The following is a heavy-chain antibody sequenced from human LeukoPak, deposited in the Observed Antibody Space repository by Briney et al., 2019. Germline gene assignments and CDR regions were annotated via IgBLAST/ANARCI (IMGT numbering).Heavy chain of an antibody. CDR2: IYTSDSAP. D-gene: IGHD4-17*01. J-gene: IGHJ4*02. V-gene: IGHV5-51*01. Sequence: ASLQSSCQGFGYSFTSYWIACVRPRSAKGREWMGIIYTSDSAPRYSPSLPGQLSISADKSISTTYLQWGSLKASDTAMYYCARPYGEIHSGEGALVTVSS. CDR3: ARPYGEIH. CDR1: GYSFTSYW.